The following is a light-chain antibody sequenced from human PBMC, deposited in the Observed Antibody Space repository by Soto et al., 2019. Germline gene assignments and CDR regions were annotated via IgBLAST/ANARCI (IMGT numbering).Light chain of an antibody. Sequence: DIQMTQSPSSVSASVGDRVTITCRASQGLSGWLDWYQQKPGKAPKILIYSGSSLQSGVSSRFSGSGGGTDFTLIISSLQPEDFATYYCQQANSCPISFGEGTRLEIK. CDR1: QGLSGW. CDR2: SGS. V-gene: IGKV1D-12*01. J-gene: IGKJ5*01. CDR3: QQANSCPIS.